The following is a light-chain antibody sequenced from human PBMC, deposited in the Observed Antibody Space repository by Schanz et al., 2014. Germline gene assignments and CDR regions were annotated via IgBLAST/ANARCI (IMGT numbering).Light chain of an antibody. J-gene: IGKJ3*01. V-gene: IGKV1-5*01. CDR3: QQYNSYSS. Sequence: DIQLTQSPSTLSASVGDRVTITCRASQSISNWLAWYQQKPGKAPNLLIFDASSLEGGVPSRFSGSGFGTEFTLTISSLQPEDFATYYCQQYNSYSSFGPGTKVDMK. CDR2: DAS. CDR1: QSISNW.